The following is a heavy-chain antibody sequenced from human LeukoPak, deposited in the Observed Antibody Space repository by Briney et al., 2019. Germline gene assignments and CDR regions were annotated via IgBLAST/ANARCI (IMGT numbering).Heavy chain of an antibody. J-gene: IGHJ4*02. CDR2: IYPGDSDT. Sequence: GESLKISCKGSGYSFTSYWIGWVRQMPGKGLEWMGIIYPGDSDTRYSPSFQGQVTISADKSIGTAYLQWSSLKASDTAMYYCARFPTYYYDSSGYPWGQGTLATVSS. D-gene: IGHD3-22*01. CDR1: GYSFTSYW. CDR3: ARFPTYYYDSSGYP. V-gene: IGHV5-51*01.